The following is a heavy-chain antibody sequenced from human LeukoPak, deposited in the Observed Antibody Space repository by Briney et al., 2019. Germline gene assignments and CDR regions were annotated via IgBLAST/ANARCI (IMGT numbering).Heavy chain of an antibody. V-gene: IGHV4-38-2*02. J-gene: IGHJ4*02. Sequence: SETLSLTCSVSGYSISSDCYWAWIRQPPGQGLEWIGGIYHSGYTYYYPSLKSRVTLSVDTSENQFSLKLSSVTAADTAVYYCARESSSSPFDYWGQGTLVTVSS. CDR1: GYSISSDCY. D-gene: IGHD6-6*01. CDR2: IYHSGYT. CDR3: ARESSSSPFDY.